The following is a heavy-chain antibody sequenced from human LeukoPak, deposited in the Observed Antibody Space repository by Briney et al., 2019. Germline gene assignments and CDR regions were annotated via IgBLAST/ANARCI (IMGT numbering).Heavy chain of an antibody. CDR2: IYTSGST. CDR3: ARATAMGPYYYYYMDV. J-gene: IGHJ6*03. V-gene: IGHV4-61*02. Sequence: SETLSLTCTVSGGSISSSSYYWGWIRQPAGKGLEWIGRIYTSGSTNYNPSLKSRVTMSVDTSKNQFSLKLSSVTAADTAVYYCARATAMGPYYYYYMDVWGKGTTVTVSS. CDR1: GGSISSSSYY. D-gene: IGHD5-18*01.